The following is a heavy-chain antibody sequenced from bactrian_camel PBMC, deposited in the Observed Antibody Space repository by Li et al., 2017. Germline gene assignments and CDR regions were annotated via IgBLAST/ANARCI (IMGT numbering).Heavy chain of an antibody. J-gene: IGHJ6*01. CDR1: GVTSDVSH. CDR2: TISDDGSE. D-gene: IGHD6*01. CDR3: AAPGAHIGGGWSNPCGFGY. Sequence: VQLVESGGGSVQAGGSLTLSCTASGVTSDVSHLGWFRQAPGDECELVSTISDDGSEYYSESVRGRFTISQDNDRSAVYLQMNSLKPEDTAVYYCAAPGAHIGGGWSNPCGFGYWGQGTQVTVS. V-gene: IGHV3S63*01.